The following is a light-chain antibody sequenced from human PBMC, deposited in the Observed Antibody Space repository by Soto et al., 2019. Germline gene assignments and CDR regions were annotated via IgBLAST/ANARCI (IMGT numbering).Light chain of an antibody. CDR3: QQYNRYPVWT. CDR1: QSVSKF. V-gene: IGKV1-5*03. CDR2: KAS. Sequence: DIQMTQSPSTLSASVGDRGTITCRASQSVSKFLAWYQQKPGKAPKLLISKASTLQSGVPSRFSGSGSGTEFPLNISSLQPDDFATYYCQQYNRYPVWTFGQGPKVEIK. J-gene: IGKJ1*01.